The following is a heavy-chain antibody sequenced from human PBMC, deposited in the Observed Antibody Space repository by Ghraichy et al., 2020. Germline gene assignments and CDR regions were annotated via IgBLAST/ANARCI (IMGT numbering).Heavy chain of an antibody. CDR1: DDYINGPNW. CDR2: IFHSGVT. CDR3: VKAAAYCLDL. D-gene: IGHD2-15*01. J-gene: IGHJ5*02. Sequence: SETLSLTCALSDDYINGPNWWAWVRQPPGKGLEWIGEIFHSGVTNYNPSLSSRASISIAKANKQLSLKLTSSSAADTAGYYGVKAAAYCLDLWGQGTLVTVSS. V-gene: IGHV4-4*02.